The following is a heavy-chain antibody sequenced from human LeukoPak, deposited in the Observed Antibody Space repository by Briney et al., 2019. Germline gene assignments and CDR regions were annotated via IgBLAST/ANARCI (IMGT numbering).Heavy chain of an antibody. D-gene: IGHD2-8*02. Sequence: PGGSLRLSCAASGFTFSNYWMTWIRQTPGKGLEWVANINEDGSETYYLDSVRGRFSVSRDNAKNSLSLQMNSLRVEDTAVYYCARELVVGPAEFFQDWGQGTPVTVSS. CDR3: ARELVVGPAEFFQD. V-gene: IGHV3-7*01. J-gene: IGHJ1*01. CDR1: GFTFSNYW. CDR2: INEDGSET.